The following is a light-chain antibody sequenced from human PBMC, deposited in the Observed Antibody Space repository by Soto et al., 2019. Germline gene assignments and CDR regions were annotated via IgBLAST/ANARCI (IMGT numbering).Light chain of an antibody. Sequence: DIQLTQSPSTLSASVGDRVTITCRASQSLNNRLAWYQQKPGKAPKLLIYDASTLESGVSSRFSGTGSETECTLTITDLQADDLATYFCHQYKTYSTFG. CDR1: QSLNNR. CDR3: HQYKTYST. V-gene: IGKV1-5*01. CDR2: DAS. J-gene: IGKJ1*01.